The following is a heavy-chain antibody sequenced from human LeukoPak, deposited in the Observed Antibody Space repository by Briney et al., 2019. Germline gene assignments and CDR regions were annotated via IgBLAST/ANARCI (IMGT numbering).Heavy chain of an antibody. CDR1: GFTFTTYW. Sequence: GGSLRLSCAASGFTFTTYWMSWVRQAPGKGLEWVANIKQDGTEKYYADSVKGRFTISRDNSKNTLYLQMNSLRAEDTAVYYCAKDAGYSGFNYFDYWGQGTLVTVSS. CDR3: AKDAGYSGFNYFDY. J-gene: IGHJ4*02. V-gene: IGHV3-7*01. CDR2: IKQDGTEK. D-gene: IGHD5-12*01.